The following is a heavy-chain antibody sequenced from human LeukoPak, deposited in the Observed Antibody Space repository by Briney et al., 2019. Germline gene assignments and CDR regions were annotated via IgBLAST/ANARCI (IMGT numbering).Heavy chain of an antibody. CDR2: INHSGST. Sequence: SETLSLTCAVYGGSFSGYYWSWIRQPPGKGLEWIGEINHSGSTNHNPSLKSRVTISVDTSKNQFSLKLSSVTAADTAVYYCARGQNLNYDSSGYYYRLGYYYYGMDVWGQGTTVTVSS. D-gene: IGHD3-22*01. V-gene: IGHV4-34*01. CDR1: GGSFSGYY. J-gene: IGHJ6*02. CDR3: ARGQNLNYDSSGYYYRLGYYYYGMDV.